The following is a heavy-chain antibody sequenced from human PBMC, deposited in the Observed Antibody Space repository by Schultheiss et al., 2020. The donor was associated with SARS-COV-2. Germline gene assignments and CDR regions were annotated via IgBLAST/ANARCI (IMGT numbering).Heavy chain of an antibody. V-gene: IGHV3-23*01. CDR2: ISGSGGST. CDR3: ARYSSSSRLTIFDY. CDR1: GFTFSSYA. D-gene: IGHD6-6*01. Sequence: GGSLRLSCAASGFTFSSYAMSWVRQAPGKGLEWVSAISGSGGSTYYADSVKGRFTISRDNSKNTLYLQMNSLRAEDTAVYYCARYSSSSRLTIFDYWGQGTLVTVSS. J-gene: IGHJ4*02.